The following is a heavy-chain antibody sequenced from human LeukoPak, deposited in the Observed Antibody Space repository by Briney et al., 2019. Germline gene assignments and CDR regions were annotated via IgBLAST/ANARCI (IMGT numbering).Heavy chain of an antibody. J-gene: IGHJ4*02. CDR3: ARALRYSEANDY. CDR1: GFTFSDYA. V-gene: IGHV3-33*01. Sequence: GRSLRLSCAASGFTFSDYAMHWVRQAPGKGLEWVAVIGYDGSNKYDADSVKGRFTISRDNSKNMMYLQMNSLRAEDTAVYYCARALRYSEANDYWGQGTLVTVSS. CDR2: IGYDGSNK. D-gene: IGHD3-9*01.